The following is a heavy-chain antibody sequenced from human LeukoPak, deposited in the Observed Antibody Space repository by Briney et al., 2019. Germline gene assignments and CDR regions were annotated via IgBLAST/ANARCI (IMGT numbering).Heavy chain of an antibody. V-gene: IGHV1-69*13. J-gene: IGHJ6*02. D-gene: IGHD2-15*01. CDR3: ARSPFYCSGGSCYPTPYYYYYGMDV. CDR1: GGTFSSYA. Sequence: SVKVSCKASGGTFSSYAISWVRQAPGQGLEWMGGIIPIFGTANYAQKFQGRVTITADESTSTAYMELSSLRSEDTAVYYCARSPFYCSGGSCYPTPYYYYYGMDVWGQGTTVTVSS. CDR2: IIPIFGTA.